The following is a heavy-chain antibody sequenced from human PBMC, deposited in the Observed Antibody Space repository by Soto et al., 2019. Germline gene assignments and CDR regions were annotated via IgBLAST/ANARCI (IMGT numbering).Heavy chain of an antibody. CDR2: IKPDGSAT. J-gene: IGHJ4*02. CDR3: ARAGYCGPGCYYYFDY. D-gene: IGHD2-21*02. CDR1: GITFSSHG. V-gene: IGHV3-7*01. Sequence: VQLVESGGGVVQPGRSLRLSCEASGITFSSHGMHWVRQAPGKGLEWVAYIKPDGSATYYVDSVKGRFTISRDNAKNSLYLQMNSLRVEDTSVYYCARAGYCGPGCYYYFDYWGQGTLVTVSS.